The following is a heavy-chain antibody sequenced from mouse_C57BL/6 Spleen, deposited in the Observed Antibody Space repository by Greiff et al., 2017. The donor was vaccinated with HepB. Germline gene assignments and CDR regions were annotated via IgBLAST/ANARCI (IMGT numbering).Heavy chain of an antibody. CDR3: ARGDNWEGADFDY. Sequence: EVKLMESGAELVRPGSSVKMSCKTSGYTFTSYGINWVKQRPGQGLEWIGYIYIGNGYTEYNEKFKGKATLTSDTSSSTAYMQLSSLTSEDSAIYFCARGDNWEGADFDYWGQGTTLTVSS. J-gene: IGHJ2*01. D-gene: IGHD4-1*01. V-gene: IGHV1-58*01. CDR2: IYIGNGYT. CDR1: GYTFTSYG.